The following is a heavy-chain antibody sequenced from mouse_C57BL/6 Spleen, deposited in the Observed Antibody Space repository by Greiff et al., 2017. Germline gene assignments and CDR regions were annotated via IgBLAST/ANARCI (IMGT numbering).Heavy chain of an antibody. Sequence: EVQLQQSGPELVKPGASVKLSCKASGYTFTDYYMNWVKQSHGQSLEWIGDINPNNGGTSYNQKFKGKATLTVDKSSSTAYMELRSLTSEDSAVYYCARLGLAMDYWGQGTSVTVSS. CDR2: INPNNGGT. CDR1: GYTFTDYY. V-gene: IGHV1-26*01. CDR3: ARLGLAMDY. J-gene: IGHJ4*01. D-gene: IGHD3-1*01.